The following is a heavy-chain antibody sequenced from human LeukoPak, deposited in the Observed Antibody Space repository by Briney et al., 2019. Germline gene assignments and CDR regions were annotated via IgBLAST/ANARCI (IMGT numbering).Heavy chain of an antibody. D-gene: IGHD3-22*01. Sequence: PGGSLRLSCAASGFTFSSYAMRCVRQAPGKGLECVSSISGGGGSTSYADSVEGRFTISRDNSKNTLYLQINSLRAEDTAVYYCAKDHSFWQDYYDSSGYTFDYWGQGTLVSVSS. CDR2: ISGGGGST. J-gene: IGHJ4*02. V-gene: IGHV3-23*01. CDR3: AKDHSFWQDYYDSSGYTFDY. CDR1: GFTFSSYA.